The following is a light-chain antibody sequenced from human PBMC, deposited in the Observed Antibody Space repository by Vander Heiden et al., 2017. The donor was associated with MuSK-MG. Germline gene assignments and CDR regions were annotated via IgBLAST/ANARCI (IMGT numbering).Light chain of an antibody. Sequence: DTVMTQSPLSLSVTPGEPDSISCRSSQSLLHSNGYNYLDWYLQKPGQSPQLLIYLGSNRASGVPDRFSGSGSGTDFTLKISRVEAEDVGVYFCMQALQTPWTFGQGTKVEIK. CDR2: LGS. V-gene: IGKV2-28*01. J-gene: IGKJ1*01. CDR3: MQALQTPWT. CDR1: QSLLHSNGYNY.